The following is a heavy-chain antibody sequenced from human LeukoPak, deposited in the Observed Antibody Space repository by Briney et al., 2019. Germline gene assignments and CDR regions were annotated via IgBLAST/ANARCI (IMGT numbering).Heavy chain of an antibody. J-gene: IGHJ4*02. CDR3: ASRVLLWFGEENDY. D-gene: IGHD3-10*01. Sequence: GGSLRLSCAASGFTFSSYWMHWVRQAPGKGLVWVSRINSDGSITSYADSVKGRFTISRDNSKNTLYLQMNSLRAEDTAVYYCASRVLLWFGEENDYWGQGTLVTVSS. CDR1: GFTFSSYW. V-gene: IGHV3-74*01. CDR2: INSDGSIT.